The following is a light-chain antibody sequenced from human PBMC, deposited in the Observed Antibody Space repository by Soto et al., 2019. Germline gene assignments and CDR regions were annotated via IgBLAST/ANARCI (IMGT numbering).Light chain of an antibody. CDR1: QNIFSF. Sequence: DIQMTQSPSSLSASVGDSVTITCRASQNIFSFLGWYQHKPGKAPELLIYGASSLRSGAASRFSGCGSGTDFALTISNLQPEDSATFYCQQSYSVPHTFGQGTKLEIK. CDR3: QQSYSVPHT. J-gene: IGKJ2*01. V-gene: IGKV1-39*01. CDR2: GAS.